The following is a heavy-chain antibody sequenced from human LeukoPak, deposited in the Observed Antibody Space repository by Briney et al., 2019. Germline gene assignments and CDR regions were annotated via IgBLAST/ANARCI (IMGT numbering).Heavy chain of an antibody. CDR1: GGSIGWDY. CDR2: IYKSGST. CDR3: AREEYFQDSNGYSYYFHS. D-gene: IGHD3-22*01. V-gene: IGHV4-4*07. Sequence: PETPSLTCTVSGGSIGWDYWSWIRQSAGKGLEWIGRIYKSGSTNYNPSFRSRVTMSVDTSKNQFSLNVTSVTAADTAVYYCAREEYFQDSNGYSYYFHSWGQGSLVTVCS. J-gene: IGHJ4*02.